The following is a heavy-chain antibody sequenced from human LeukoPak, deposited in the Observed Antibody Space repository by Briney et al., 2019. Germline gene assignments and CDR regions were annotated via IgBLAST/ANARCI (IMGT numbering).Heavy chain of an antibody. CDR3: AREHPGYYDILTGYYFDY. J-gene: IGHJ4*02. Sequence: SETLSLTCTASGDSISSSTYYWGWIRQAPGKGLEWIGSIYYSGSTYYNPSLKSRVTISVDTSKNQFSLRLSSVTAADTAVYYCAREHPGYYDILTGYYFDYWGQGTLVTVSS. V-gene: IGHV4-39*07. CDR1: GDSISSSTYY. CDR2: IYYSGST. D-gene: IGHD3-9*01.